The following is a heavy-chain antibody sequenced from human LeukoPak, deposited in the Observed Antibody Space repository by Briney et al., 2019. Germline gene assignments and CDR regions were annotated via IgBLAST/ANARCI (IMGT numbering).Heavy chain of an antibody. J-gene: IGHJ4*02. D-gene: IGHD4-11*01. CDR1: GGSISSSY. CDR3: ARVNSNGGASSDY. CDR2: FYYSGST. V-gene: IGHV4-59*01. Sequence: SETLSLTCTVSGGSISSSYWSWIRQPPGKGLEWIGYFYYSGSTNYNPSLNSRVTISVDTSKNQLSLKLNSVTAADTAVYYCARVNSNGGASSDYWGQGTLVTVSS.